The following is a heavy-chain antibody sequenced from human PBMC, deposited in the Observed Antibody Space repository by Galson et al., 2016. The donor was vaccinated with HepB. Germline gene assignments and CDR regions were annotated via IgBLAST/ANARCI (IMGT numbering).Heavy chain of an antibody. D-gene: IGHD3-10*01. Sequence: SLRLSCAASGFTFDDYAMHWVRQAPGKGLEWVSGISWNSGSIGYADSVKGRFTISRDNAKNSLYLQMNSLRAEDTALYYCAKDMRVTMGRGVAYYYYGMDVWGQGTTVTVSS. J-gene: IGHJ6*02. CDR3: AKDMRVTMGRGVAYYYYGMDV. V-gene: IGHV3-9*01. CDR2: ISWNSGSI. CDR1: GFTFDDYA.